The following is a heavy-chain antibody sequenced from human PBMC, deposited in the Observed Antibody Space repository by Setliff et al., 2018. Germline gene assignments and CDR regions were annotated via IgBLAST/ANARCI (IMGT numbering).Heavy chain of an antibody. CDR1: GFSFNGYA. V-gene: IGHV3-48*01. Sequence: GGSLRLSCAASGFSFNGYAMNWVRKAPGRGLEWVSYISSTSSSIYYADSVKCRFTISRDNAKNSLYLQMASLRAEDTAVYSCARVVVFGGGYFDFWGQGTLVTVSS. J-gene: IGHJ4*02. CDR2: ISSTSSSI. D-gene: IGHD3-16*01. CDR3: ARVVVFGGGYFDF.